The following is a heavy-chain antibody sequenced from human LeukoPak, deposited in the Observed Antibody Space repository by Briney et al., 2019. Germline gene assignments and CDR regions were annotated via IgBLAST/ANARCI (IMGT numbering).Heavy chain of an antibody. D-gene: IGHD3-9*01. CDR1: GFTFSSYA. Sequence: GRSLRLSCAASGFTFSSYAMSWVRQAPGKGLEWVSAISGSGGSTYYADSVKGRFTISRDNSKNTLYLQMNSLRAEDTAVYYCAKDGSYDILTGFVYYGMDVWGQGTTVTVSS. CDR3: AKDGSYDILTGFVYYGMDV. J-gene: IGHJ6*02. CDR2: ISGSGGST. V-gene: IGHV3-23*01.